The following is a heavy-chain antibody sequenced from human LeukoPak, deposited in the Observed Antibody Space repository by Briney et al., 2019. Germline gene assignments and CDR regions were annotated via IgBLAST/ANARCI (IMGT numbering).Heavy chain of an antibody. Sequence: SETLSLTCAVYGGSFSGYYWSWIRQPPGKGLEWIGEINHSGSTNYNPSLKSRVTISVDTSKNQFSPKLSSVTAADTAVYYCASISIAAARKAFDIWGQGTMVTVSS. V-gene: IGHV4-34*01. D-gene: IGHD6-13*01. CDR3: ASISIAAARKAFDI. J-gene: IGHJ3*02. CDR2: INHSGST. CDR1: GGSFSGYY.